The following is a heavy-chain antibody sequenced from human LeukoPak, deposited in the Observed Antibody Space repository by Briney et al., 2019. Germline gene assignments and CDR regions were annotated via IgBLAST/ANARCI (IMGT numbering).Heavy chain of an antibody. CDR3: AKAAAIYYYYYMDV. CDR2: IRYDGSNK. D-gene: IGHD2-2*01. J-gene: IGHJ6*03. Sequence: GGSLRLSXAASGFTFSSYGMHWVRQAPGKGLEWVAFIRYDGSNKYYADSVKGRFTISRDNSKNTLYLQMNSLRAEDTAVYYCAKAAAIYYYYYMDVWGKGTTVTVSS. CDR1: GFTFSSYG. V-gene: IGHV3-30*02.